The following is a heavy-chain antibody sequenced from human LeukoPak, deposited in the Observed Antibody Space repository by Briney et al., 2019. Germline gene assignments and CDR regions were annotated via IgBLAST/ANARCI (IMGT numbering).Heavy chain of an antibody. V-gene: IGHV3-21*01. CDR1: GFTFSSYS. CDR3: ARVSQWGCSSTSCYKRLSYYYYGMDV. CDR2: ISGSSSYI. Sequence: GGSLRLSCAASGFTFSSYSMNWVRQAPGKGLEWVSSISGSSSYIYYADSVKGRFTISRDNAKNSLYLQMNSLRAEDTAVYYCARVSQWGCSSTSCYKRLSYYYYGMDVWGQGTTVTVSS. D-gene: IGHD2-2*02. J-gene: IGHJ6*02.